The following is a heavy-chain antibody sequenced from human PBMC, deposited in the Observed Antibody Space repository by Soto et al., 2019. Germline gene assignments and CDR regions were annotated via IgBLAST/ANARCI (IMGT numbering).Heavy chain of an antibody. CDR1: GGSISSGDYY. Sequence: QVQLQESGPGLVKPSQTLSLTCTVSGGSISSGDYYWSWIRQPPGKGLEWIGYIYYSGSTYYNPSPESRVTXXVXTXXHHFSLKLSSVTAADTAVYHCARDGGGYYYFGMDVWGQGTTVTVSS. J-gene: IGHJ6*02. V-gene: IGHV4-30-4*01. CDR3: ARDGGGYYYFGMDV. CDR2: IYYSGST. D-gene: IGHD3-16*01.